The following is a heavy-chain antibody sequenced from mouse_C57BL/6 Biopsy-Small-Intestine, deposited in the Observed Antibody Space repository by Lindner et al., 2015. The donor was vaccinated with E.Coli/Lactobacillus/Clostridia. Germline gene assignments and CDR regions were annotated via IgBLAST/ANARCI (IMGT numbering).Heavy chain of an antibody. CDR3: ARHELRYYAMDY. V-gene: IGHV1-62-2*01. J-gene: IGHJ4*01. CDR2: FYPGSGSI. CDR1: ATLSLRIL. Sequence: VQLQESGAELVKPGASVKLSCRLLATLSLRILYTGYEQRSGQGLEWIGWFYPGSGSIKYNEKFKDKATLTADKSSSTVYMELSRLTFEDSAVYFCARHELRYYAMDYWGQGTSVTVSS.